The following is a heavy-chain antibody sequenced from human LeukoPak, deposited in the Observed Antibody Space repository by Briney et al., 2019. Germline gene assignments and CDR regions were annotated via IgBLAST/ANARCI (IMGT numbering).Heavy chain of an antibody. V-gene: IGHV1-2*02. J-gene: IGHJ4*02. CDR2: INPNSGGT. Sequence: GASVKVSRKASGYTFTSYYMHWVRQAPGQGLEWMGWINPNSGGTNYAQKFQGRVTMTRDTSISTAYMELSSLRSEDTAVYYCAREGGYSYGTYYFDYWGQGTLVTVSS. D-gene: IGHD5-18*01. CDR1: GYTFTSYY. CDR3: AREGGYSYGTYYFDY.